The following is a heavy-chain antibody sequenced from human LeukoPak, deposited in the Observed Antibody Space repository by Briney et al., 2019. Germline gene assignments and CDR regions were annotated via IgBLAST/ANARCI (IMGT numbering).Heavy chain of an antibody. CDR2: ISSSGSTI. D-gene: IGHD6-13*01. J-gene: IGHJ3*02. V-gene: IGHV3-11*04. Sequence: PGGSLRLSCAASGFTFSDYYMSWIRQAPGKGLEWVSYISSSGSTIYYADSVKGRFTISRDNAKNSLYLQMNSLRAEDTAVYYCARDNRPLQLVPDPTFDIWGQGTMVTVSS. CDR1: GFTFSDYY. CDR3: ARDNRPLQLVPDPTFDI.